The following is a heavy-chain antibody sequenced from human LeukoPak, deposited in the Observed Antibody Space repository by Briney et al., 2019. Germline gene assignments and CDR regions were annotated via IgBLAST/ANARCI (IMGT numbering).Heavy chain of an antibody. D-gene: IGHD2-15*01. CDR3: ARASPCGGSCYYYGMDV. V-gene: IGHV4-4*07. Sequence: SETLSLTCTVSGGSISSYYWSWVRQPAGKGLEWVGRIYTSGSTNYNPSLQSRVTMSVDTSKNQFSLKLSSVTAADTAVYYCARASPCGGSCYYYGMDVWGQGTTVTVSS. CDR2: IYTSGST. J-gene: IGHJ6*02. CDR1: GGSISSYY.